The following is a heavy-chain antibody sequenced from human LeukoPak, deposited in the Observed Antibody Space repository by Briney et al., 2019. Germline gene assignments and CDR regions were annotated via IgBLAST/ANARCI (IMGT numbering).Heavy chain of an antibody. D-gene: IGHD2-2*01. CDR3: SKGGYDHPFGF. CDR1: GFTFSNYA. Sequence: GGSLRLSCAAAGFTFSNYAMSWVRQAPGKGLEWVSAISGSGDTTYYADSVKGRFTISRDNSKNTLYLQMNSLRAEDTAVYYCSKGGYDHPFGFWGQGTLVTVSS. J-gene: IGHJ4*02. V-gene: IGHV3-23*01. CDR2: ISGSGDTT.